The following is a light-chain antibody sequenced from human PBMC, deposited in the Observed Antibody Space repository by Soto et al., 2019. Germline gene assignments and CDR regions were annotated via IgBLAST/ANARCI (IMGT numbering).Light chain of an antibody. CDR3: QSYDSSLSGWV. CDR1: NSNIWAGYD. Sequence: QSVLTQPPSVSGAPGQRVTISCTGYNSNIWAGYDVHWYQQLPGTAPKLLIYGNSNRPSGVPDRFSASKSGTSASLAITGLQAEDEADYYCQSYDSSLSGWVFGGGPKLTVL. CDR2: GNS. J-gene: IGLJ3*02. V-gene: IGLV1-40*01.